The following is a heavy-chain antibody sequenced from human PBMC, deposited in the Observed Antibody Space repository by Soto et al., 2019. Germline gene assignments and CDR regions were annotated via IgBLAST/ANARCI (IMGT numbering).Heavy chain of an antibody. D-gene: IGHD3-16*01. CDR2: IYWDDDK. CDR3: AHRGGMEYFDS. V-gene: IGHV2-5*02. J-gene: IGHJ4*02. CDR1: GFSLNTRGEG. Sequence: QITLEESGPTLVKPTQTLTLTCSFSGFSLNTRGEGVGWIRQPPGKALEWLALIYWDDDKRYSPSLDYRLTITKDTSKNQVVLTMTNMDPVDTATYYCAHRGGMEYFDSWGQGTLVTVSP.